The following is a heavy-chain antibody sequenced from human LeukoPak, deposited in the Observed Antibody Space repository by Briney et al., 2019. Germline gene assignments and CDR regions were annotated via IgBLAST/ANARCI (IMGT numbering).Heavy chain of an antibody. D-gene: IGHD6-13*01. Sequence: EASVKVSCKASGYTFTGYYMHWVRQAPGQGLEWMGWINPNSGGTNYAQKFQGRVTMTRDTSISTAYMELSRLRSEDTAVYYCARDGRSIAAAGTNPFYYYGMDVWGQGTTVTVSS. CDR2: INPNSGGT. J-gene: IGHJ6*02. CDR3: ARDGRSIAAAGTNPFYYYGMDV. CDR1: GYTFTGYY. V-gene: IGHV1-2*02.